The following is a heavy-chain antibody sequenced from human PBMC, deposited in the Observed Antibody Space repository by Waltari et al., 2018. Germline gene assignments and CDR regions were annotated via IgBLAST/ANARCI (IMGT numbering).Heavy chain of an antibody. CDR1: GFPFGDYA. J-gene: IGHJ3*02. CDR2: IRSKSYGGTT. D-gene: IGHD3-10*01. CDR3: MRGDAFDI. Sequence: EVQLVESGGGLVQPGRSLRLSCTASGFPFGDYAMSWVRQAPGKGLEWVGFIRSKSYGGTTEYAASVKGRFTISRDDSKSIAYLQMNSLKTEDTAVYYCMRGDAFDIWGQGTMVTVSS. V-gene: IGHV3-49*04.